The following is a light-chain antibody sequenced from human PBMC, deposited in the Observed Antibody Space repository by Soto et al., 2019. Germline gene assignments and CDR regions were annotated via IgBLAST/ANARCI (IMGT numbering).Light chain of an antibody. CDR2: DAS. CDR3: HHYTRSPIFT. J-gene: IGKJ3*01. CDR1: QSVGNNH. Sequence: EVVLTQSPGTLSLSAGVRATLSCRASQSVGNNHLAWYQQKPGQAPRLLIYDASTRAAGIPDRFSGSGSGTDFTLTISRLEPEDFGVYFCHHYTRSPIFTFGPGTTVD. V-gene: IGKV3-20*01.